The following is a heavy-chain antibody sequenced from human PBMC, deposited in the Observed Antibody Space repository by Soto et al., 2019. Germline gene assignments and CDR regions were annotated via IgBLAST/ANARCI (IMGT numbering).Heavy chain of an antibody. CDR1: GFTFSSYW. V-gene: IGHV3-7*01. J-gene: IGHJ4*02. CDR2: IKQDGSEK. Sequence: PGGSLRLSCAASGFTFSSYWMSWVRQAPGKGLEWVANIKQDGSEKYYVDSVKGRFTISRDNAKNSLYLQMNSLRAEDTAVYYCARDLHEQSYDYPHFDYWGQGTLVTVSS. D-gene: IGHD5-12*01. CDR3: ARDLHEQSYDYPHFDY.